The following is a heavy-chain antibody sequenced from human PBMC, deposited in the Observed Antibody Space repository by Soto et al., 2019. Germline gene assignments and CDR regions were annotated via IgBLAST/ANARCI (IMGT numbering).Heavy chain of an antibody. V-gene: IGHV4-4*02. Sequence: SETLSLTCAVSGGSISSSNWWRWVRQPPGKGLEWIGEIYHSGSTNYNPSLKSRVTISVDKSKNQFSLKLSSVTAADTAVYYCARDRRDSSGWYAFDIWGQGTMVS. CDR2: IYHSGST. J-gene: IGHJ3*02. D-gene: IGHD6-19*01. CDR3: ARDRRDSSGWYAFDI. CDR1: GGSISSSNW.